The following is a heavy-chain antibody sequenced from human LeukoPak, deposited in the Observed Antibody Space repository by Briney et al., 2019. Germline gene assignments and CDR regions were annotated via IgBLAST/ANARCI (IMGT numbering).Heavy chain of an antibody. CDR3: ALTPDYYGSGSFDY. V-gene: IGHV3-7*01. Sequence: PGGSLRLSCAASGFTFSSYWMSWVCQAPGKGLEWVADIKQDGSEKYYVDSVKGRFTISRDNAKNSLYLQMNSLRAEDTAVYYCALTPDYYGSGSFDYWGQGTLVTVSS. CDR2: IKQDGSEK. J-gene: IGHJ4*02. CDR1: GFTFSSYW. D-gene: IGHD3-10*01.